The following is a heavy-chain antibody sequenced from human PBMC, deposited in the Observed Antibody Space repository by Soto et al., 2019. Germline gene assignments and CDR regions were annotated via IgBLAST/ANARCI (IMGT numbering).Heavy chain of an antibody. CDR3: ARRGCDSIFGNLDY. V-gene: IGHV1-2*04. J-gene: IGHJ4*02. CDR2: INPNSGGT. D-gene: IGHD2-21*02. Sequence: ASVKVSCKASGYTFTGYYMHWVRQAPGQGLEWMGWINPNSGGTNYAQKFQGWVTMTRDTSISTAYMELSRLRSDDTAVYYCARRGCDSIFGNLDYWGQGTLVTVSS. CDR1: GYTFTGYY.